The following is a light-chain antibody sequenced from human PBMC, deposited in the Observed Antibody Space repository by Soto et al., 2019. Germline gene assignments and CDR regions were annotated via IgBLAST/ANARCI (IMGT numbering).Light chain of an antibody. J-gene: IGKJ1*01. CDR3: QQYNSYSWT. CDR1: QSISSC. V-gene: IGKV1-5*01. Sequence: IQMTQSPSTLSASVGDRVTITFHASQSISSCLAWYQQKPGKAPKLLIYDASSLESGVPSRFSGTGLGTEFTLTIGSLQPDDFATYYCQQYNSYSWTSGQGTKVDIK. CDR2: DAS.